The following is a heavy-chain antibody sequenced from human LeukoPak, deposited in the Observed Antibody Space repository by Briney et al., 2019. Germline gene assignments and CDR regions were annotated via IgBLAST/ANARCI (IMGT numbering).Heavy chain of an antibody. CDR3: ARDGSTTGTTLFDY. CDR1: GFTFTGYY. J-gene: IGHJ4*02. CDR2: INPNSGGT. V-gene: IGHV1-2*02. Sequence: ASVKVSCKASGFTFTGYYFHWVRQAPGQGLEWMGWINPNSGGTNYAQRFQGRVTMTRDTSISTAYMELTRLRSDDTAVYYCARDGSTTGTTLFDYWGQGTLVTVSS. D-gene: IGHD1-1*01.